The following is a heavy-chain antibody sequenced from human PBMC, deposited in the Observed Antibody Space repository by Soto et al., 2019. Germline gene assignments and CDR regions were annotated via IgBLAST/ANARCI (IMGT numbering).Heavy chain of an antibody. Sequence: QITLKESGPTLVKPTQTLTLTCTFSGFSLSSTRVAVGWISQPPGKALEWLALIYWDDEKRYSPFLKSRLTIPKDTSKNQVVLTMTNMDPVDTATYYCAHSVVAGLGYYFDYWGQGTLVTVSS. D-gene: IGHD6-19*01. V-gene: IGHV2-5*02. CDR2: IYWDDEK. CDR3: AHSVVAGLGYYFDY. J-gene: IGHJ4*02. CDR1: GFSLSSTRVA.